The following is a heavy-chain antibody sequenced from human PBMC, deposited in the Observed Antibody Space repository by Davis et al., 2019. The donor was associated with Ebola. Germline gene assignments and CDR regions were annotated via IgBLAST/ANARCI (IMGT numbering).Heavy chain of an antibody. J-gene: IGHJ3*01. CDR3: AKDTSNVWFDV. D-gene: IGHD6-19*01. CDR1: GFVFSSYV. CDR2: LGLSADT. V-gene: IGHV3-23*01. Sequence: PGGSLRLSCAASGFVFSSYVMSWVRRAPGKGLEWVSTLGLSADTYYADSVKGRFTISRDNSKNTLHLQMNSLRVEDTAIYYCAKDTSNVWFDVWGQGTMVTVS.